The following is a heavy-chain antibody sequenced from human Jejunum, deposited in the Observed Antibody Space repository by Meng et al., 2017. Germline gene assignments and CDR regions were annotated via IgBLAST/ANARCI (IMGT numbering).Heavy chain of an antibody. J-gene: IGHJ4*02. CDR3: AHSSSSSSFGFDY. D-gene: IGHD6-6*01. CDR2: IYDSGGT. CDR1: GGSVSSADYY. V-gene: IGHV4-61*08. Sequence: SETLSLTCTVSGGSVSSADYYWNWIRQPPRKGLEWLGYIYDSGGTTYSPSRHSRVTVSMDTAKNQVSLKVSSVTAADTSVYYCAHSSSSSSFGFDYWGQGTLVTVSS.